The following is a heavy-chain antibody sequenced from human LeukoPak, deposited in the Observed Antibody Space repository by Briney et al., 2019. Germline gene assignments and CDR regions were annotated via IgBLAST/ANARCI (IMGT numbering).Heavy chain of an antibody. CDR1: GGSISSGSYY. CDR3: ARGQYYVRRYYFDY. V-gene: IGHV4-61*02. J-gene: IGHJ4*02. D-gene: IGHD3-16*01. CDR2: IYTSGST. Sequence: SETLSLTCTVSGGSISSGSYYWSWIRQPAGKGLEWIGRIYTSGSTTYNPSLKSRVTISVDTSKNQFSLKLSSVTAADTAVYYCARGQYYVRRYYFDYWGQGTLVTVSS.